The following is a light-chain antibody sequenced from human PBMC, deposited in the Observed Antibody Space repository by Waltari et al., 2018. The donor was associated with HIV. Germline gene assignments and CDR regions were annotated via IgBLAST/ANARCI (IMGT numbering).Light chain of an antibody. CDR1: QSISSY. CDR2: AAS. Sequence: DIQLTTSSSSLSAPVGDRVTITCRASQSISSYLNWYQQKPGKAPKLLIYAASSLQSGVPSRFSGSGSGTDFTLTISSLQPEDFATYYCQQSYSTPRTFGQGTKLEIK. CDR3: QQSYSTPRT. J-gene: IGKJ2*02. V-gene: IGKV1-39*01.